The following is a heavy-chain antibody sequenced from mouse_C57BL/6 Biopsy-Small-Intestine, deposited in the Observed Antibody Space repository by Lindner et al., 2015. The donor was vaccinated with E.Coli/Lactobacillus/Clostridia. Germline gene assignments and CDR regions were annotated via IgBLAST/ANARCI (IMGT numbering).Heavy chain of an antibody. Sequence: SVKVSCKTSGYSFTGYRIHWVRQAPGQGLEWMGRIHPNSGDTKYAENFQGRVTMTRDTSINTVYMELSSLRSDDTALYYCARENTLFGVVKVVHWFGPWGQGTLVTVSA. V-gene: IGHV1-72*04. J-gene: IGHJ3*01. CDR2: IHPNSGDT. CDR3: ARENTLFGVVKVVHWFGP. CDR1: GYSFTGYR. D-gene: IGHD1-2*01.